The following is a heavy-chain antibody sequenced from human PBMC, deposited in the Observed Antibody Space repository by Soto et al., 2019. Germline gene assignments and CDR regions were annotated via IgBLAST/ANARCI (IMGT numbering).Heavy chain of an antibody. V-gene: IGHV3-30-3*01. J-gene: IGHJ4*02. D-gene: IGHD6-6*01. Sequence: GGSLRLSCAASGFTFSSYAMHWVRQAPGKGLEWVAVISYDGSNKYYADSVKGRFTISRDNSKNTLYLQMNSLRAEDTAVYYCARDRLAARPYYFDYWGQGTLVTVSS. CDR1: GFTFSSYA. CDR2: ISYDGSNK. CDR3: ARDRLAARPYYFDY.